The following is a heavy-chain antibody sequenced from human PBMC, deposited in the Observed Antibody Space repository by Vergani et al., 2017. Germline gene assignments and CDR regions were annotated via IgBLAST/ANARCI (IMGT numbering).Heavy chain of an antibody. Sequence: QVQLVQSGAEVKKPGASVKVSCKASGYTFTSYAMHWVRQAPGQRLEWMGWINAGNGNTKYSQKFQGRVTITADKSTSTAYMELSSLRSEDTAVYYCARDRYSYGYYYYYGMDVWGQGTTVTVSS. CDR1: GYTFTSYA. CDR2: INAGNGNT. D-gene: IGHD5-18*01. J-gene: IGHJ6*02. CDR3: ARDRYSYGYYYYYGMDV. V-gene: IGHV1-3*01.